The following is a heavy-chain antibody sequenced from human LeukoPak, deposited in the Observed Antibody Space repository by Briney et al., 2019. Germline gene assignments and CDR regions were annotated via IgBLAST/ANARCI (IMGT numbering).Heavy chain of an antibody. CDR2: ISAYNGNT. Sequence: ASVKVSCKASGYTFTSYGISWVRQAPGQGLEWMGWISAYNGNTNYAQKFQGRVTMTRDTSISTAYMELSRLRSDDTAVYYCARDLEGRNWFDPWGQGTLVTVSS. D-gene: IGHD1-1*01. CDR1: GYTFTSYG. V-gene: IGHV1-18*01. J-gene: IGHJ5*02. CDR3: ARDLEGRNWFDP.